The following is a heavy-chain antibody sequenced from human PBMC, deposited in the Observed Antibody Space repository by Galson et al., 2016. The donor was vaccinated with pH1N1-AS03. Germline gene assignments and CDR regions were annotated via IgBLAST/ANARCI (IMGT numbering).Heavy chain of an antibody. D-gene: IGHD1-26*01. CDR2: ISAHNGYT. Sequence: SLKVSCKASGYTFTSYGITWVRQAPGQGLEWMGWISAHNGYTKYAQRLQGRVTMTTDTSTSTAYMELRSLRSDDTAVCYCARAAGELLSSSDYWGQGTLVTVSS. CDR3: ARAAGELLSSSDY. J-gene: IGHJ4*02. CDR1: GYTFTSYG. V-gene: IGHV1-18*04.